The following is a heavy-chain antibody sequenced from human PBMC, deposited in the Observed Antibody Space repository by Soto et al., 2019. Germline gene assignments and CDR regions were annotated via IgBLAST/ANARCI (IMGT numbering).Heavy chain of an antibody. CDR2: ISGTSSDI. V-gene: IGHV3-11*05. D-gene: IGHD5-12*01. CDR3: ARVLRGYTTDKY. Sequence: QVQLVESGGGLVKPGGSLRLSCEASGLSFSDYYMSWIRQTPGKGLEWVSYISGTSSDINYADSVRGRFTVSRDNAKNSLYLQMDSLKVEDTAIYYCARVLRGYTTDKYWGQGTLVTVSS. CDR1: GLSFSDYY. J-gene: IGHJ4*02.